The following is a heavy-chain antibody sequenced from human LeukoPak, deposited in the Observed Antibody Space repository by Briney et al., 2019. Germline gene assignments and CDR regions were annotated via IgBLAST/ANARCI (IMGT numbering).Heavy chain of an antibody. V-gene: IGHV3-74*01. J-gene: IGHJ3*02. CDR2: INRDASST. CDR3: ARDHVSTPYAFDI. CDR1: GFTFRSYW. Sequence: PGGSLRLSCAASGFTFRSYWMHWVREAPGKGLVWVSRINRDASSTSCADSVKGRFTISRDNAKNTLYLQMNSLRAEDTAVYYCARDHVSTPYAFDIWGQGTMVTVSS. D-gene: IGHD5/OR15-5a*01.